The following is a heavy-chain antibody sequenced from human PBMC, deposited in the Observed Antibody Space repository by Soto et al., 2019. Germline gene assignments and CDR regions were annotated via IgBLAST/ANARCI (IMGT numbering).Heavy chain of an antibody. CDR3: VKEKAVIVSPTSRDPPHDGFDI. CDR2: IFHRGST. V-gene: IGHV4-4*02. Sequence: SENLSLGCTASGRSISSNNCCSCLLQSPGKRIEWIEKIFHRGSTKTKPSLKARLTISVDRSNNEGSLQMTSMTPAEAAMYYCVKEKAVIVSPTSRDPPHDGFDIWGRGTMI. CDR1: GRSISSNNC. J-gene: IGHJ3*02. D-gene: IGHD1-26*01.